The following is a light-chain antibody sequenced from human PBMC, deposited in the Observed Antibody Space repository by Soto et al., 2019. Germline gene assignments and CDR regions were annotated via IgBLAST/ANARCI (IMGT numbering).Light chain of an antibody. CDR1: SSSVGSNP. CDR3: AAWDDILNAYV. J-gene: IGLJ1*01. V-gene: IGLV1-44*01. CDR2: SNN. Sequence: PVLKPPPSVSGAPGQRVTISCTGTSSSVGSNPVSWYQLLPGTAPKLLIYSNNQRPSGVPDRFSGSKSGTSASLAISGLQSDGESEYYCAAWDDILNAYVLGTGNKV.